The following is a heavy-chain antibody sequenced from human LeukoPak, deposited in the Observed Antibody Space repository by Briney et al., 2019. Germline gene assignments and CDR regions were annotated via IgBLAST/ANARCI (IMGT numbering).Heavy chain of an antibody. J-gene: IGHJ3*01. Sequence: GGSLRLSCATSGFIFSRYWMSWVRQAPGKGLEWVANINQDESEKNYVDSVKGRFTISRDNAKNSLDLQMNSLRAEDTAVYYCARYGNGEWLAHYAFDVWGQGTMVAVSS. D-gene: IGHD6-19*01. CDR2: INQDESEK. CDR1: GFIFSRYW. CDR3: ARYGNGEWLAHYAFDV. V-gene: IGHV3-7*01.